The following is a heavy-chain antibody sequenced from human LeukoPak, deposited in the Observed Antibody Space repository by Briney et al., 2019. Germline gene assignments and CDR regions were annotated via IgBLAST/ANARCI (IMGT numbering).Heavy chain of an antibody. J-gene: IGHJ4*02. D-gene: IGHD5-18*01. CDR3: TRRDTAMVRTFDY. Sequence: SETLSLTCAVYGGSFSGYYWSWIRQPSGKGLEWIGEINHSGSTNYNPSLKSRVTISVDTSKNQFSLKLSSVTAADTAVYYCTRRDTAMVRTFDYWGQGTLVTVSS. V-gene: IGHV4-34*01. CDR1: GGSFSGYY. CDR2: INHSGST.